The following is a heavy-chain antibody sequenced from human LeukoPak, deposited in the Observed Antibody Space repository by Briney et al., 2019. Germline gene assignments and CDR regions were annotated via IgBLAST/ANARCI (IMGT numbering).Heavy chain of an antibody. V-gene: IGHV1-46*01. CDR2: INPSGGST. CDR3: AKSAEKVGSLGY. D-gene: IGHD1-26*01. J-gene: IGHJ4*02. Sequence: ASVKVSCKASGYTFTSYYKHWVRQAPGQGLEWMGIINPSGGSTSYAQKFQGRVTMTRDTSTSTVYMELSSLRSEDTAVYYCAKSAEKVGSLGYWGQGTLVTVSS. CDR1: GYTFTSYY.